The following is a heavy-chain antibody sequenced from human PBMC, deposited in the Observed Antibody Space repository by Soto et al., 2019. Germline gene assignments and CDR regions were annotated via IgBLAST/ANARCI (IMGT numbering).Heavy chain of an antibody. V-gene: IGHV1-69*06. CDR2: IIPLSGTP. CDR3: MRGIQLWS. J-gene: IGHJ5*02. CDR1: GGTFSNYA. Sequence: QVQLVQSGAEVKKPGSSVKVSCKASGGTFSNYALTWVRQAPGQGLEWMGGIIPLSGTPNYAQKFQGRVTITADKSTTTVYMELSSLRSEDTAVYYCMRGIQLWSWGQGTLVTVSS. D-gene: IGHD5-18*01.